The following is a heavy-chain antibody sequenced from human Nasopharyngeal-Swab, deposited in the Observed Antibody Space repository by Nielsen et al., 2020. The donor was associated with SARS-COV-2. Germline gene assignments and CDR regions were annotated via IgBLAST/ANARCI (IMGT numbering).Heavy chain of an antibody. J-gene: IGHJ4*02. V-gene: IGHV3-11*01. Sequence: WIRQPPGKGLEWVSYISSSGSTIYYADSVKGRFTISRDNAKNSLYLQMNSLRAEDTAVYYCARIAAAELELIDYWGQGTLVTVSS. CDR2: ISSSGSTI. CDR3: ARIAAAELELIDY. D-gene: IGHD6-13*01.